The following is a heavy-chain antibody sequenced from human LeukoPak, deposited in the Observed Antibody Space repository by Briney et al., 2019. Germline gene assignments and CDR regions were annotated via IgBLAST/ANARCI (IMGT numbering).Heavy chain of an antibody. CDR2: VSGGSGTI. CDR3: ARSDAFDI. CDR1: GFTFSDYS. V-gene: IGHV3-48*01. J-gene: IGHJ3*02. Sequence: PGGSLRLSCAASGFTFSDYSMNWVRQAPGKGLQWVSFVSGGSGTIYYADSVKGRFTISRDNAKNSLNLQMNSLGAEDTAVYYCARSDAFDIWGQGTMVTVSS.